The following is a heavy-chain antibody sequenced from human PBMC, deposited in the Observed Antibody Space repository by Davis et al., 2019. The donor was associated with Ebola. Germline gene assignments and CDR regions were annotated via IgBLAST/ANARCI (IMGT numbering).Heavy chain of an antibody. D-gene: IGHD1-26*01. CDR1: GYTFTGYN. CDR3: ARGGGSSKRTMGY. V-gene: IGHV1-2*04. CDR2: INPNSGGT. J-gene: IGHJ4*02. Sequence: AASVKVSCKASGYTFTGYNMHWVRQAPGQGLEWMGWINPNSGGTNYAQKFQGWVTMTRDTSISTAYMELSRLRSADTAVYYCARGGGSSKRTMGYWGQGTLVTVSS.